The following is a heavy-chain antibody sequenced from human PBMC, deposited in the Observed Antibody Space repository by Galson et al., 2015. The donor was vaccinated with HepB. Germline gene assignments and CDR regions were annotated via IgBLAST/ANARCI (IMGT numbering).Heavy chain of an antibody. V-gene: IGHV1-69*13. D-gene: IGHD6-13*01. Sequence: SVKVSCKASGGTFSTYAISWVRQAPGQGLEWMGGITPIFGTANYAQKFQGRVTITADESTSTAYMELSSLRSEDTAVYYCAREGIAAATNPVDYWGQGTQVTVSS. CDR2: ITPIFGTA. CDR1: GGTFSTYA. CDR3: AREGIAAATNPVDY. J-gene: IGHJ4*02.